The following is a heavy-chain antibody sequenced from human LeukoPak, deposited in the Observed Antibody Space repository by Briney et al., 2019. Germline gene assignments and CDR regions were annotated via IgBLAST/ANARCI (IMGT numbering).Heavy chain of an antibody. V-gene: IGHV3-21*06. CDR1: GFIFSNYG. D-gene: IGHD1-26*01. CDR2: ISFSSTHI. CDR3: ASRVVGATDY. J-gene: IGHJ4*02. Sequence: NPGGSLRLSCAASGFIFSNYGMSWVRQAPGKGLEWVSSISFSSTHIYYADSIQGRFTISRDNAENSLYLQMNSLRAEDTAVYYCASRVVGATDYWGQGTLATVSS.